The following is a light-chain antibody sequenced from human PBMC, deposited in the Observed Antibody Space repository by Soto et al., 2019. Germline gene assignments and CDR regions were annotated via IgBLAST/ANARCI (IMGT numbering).Light chain of an antibody. CDR2: DVS. CDR3: CSYTRSSTYV. V-gene: IGLV2-14*01. CDR1: GSDVGGYNY. J-gene: IGLJ1*01. Sequence: QSVLTQPASVSGSPGQSITISCTGTGSDVGGYNYVSWYQQYPGKAPKLMIYDVSNRPSGVSNRFSGSKSGNTAALIIFGLQAEDEADYYCCSYTRSSTYVFGTGTQLTVL.